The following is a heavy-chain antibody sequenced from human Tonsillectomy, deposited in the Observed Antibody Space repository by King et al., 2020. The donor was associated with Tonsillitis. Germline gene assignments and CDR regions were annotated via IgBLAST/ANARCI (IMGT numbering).Heavy chain of an antibody. CDR1: GYTFTGYG. CDR2: ISAYSGNT. V-gene: IGHV1-18*01. J-gene: IGHJ4*02. Sequence: VQLVESGAEVKKPGASVKVSCKASGYTFTGYGISWVRQAPGQGLEWMGWISAYSGNTNYAQRLQGRVTMTTDTSTSTAYMELRSLRSDDTAVYYCARDEPYDFWSLYFFDYWGQGTLVTVSS. D-gene: IGHD3-3*01. CDR3: ARDEPYDFWSLYFFDY.